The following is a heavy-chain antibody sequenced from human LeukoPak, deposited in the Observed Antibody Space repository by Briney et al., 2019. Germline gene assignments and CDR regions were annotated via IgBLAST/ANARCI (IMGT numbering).Heavy chain of an antibody. J-gene: IGHJ5*02. CDR2: IYTSGST. Sequence: PSETLSLTCTVSGGSISSGSYYWSWIRQPAGKGLEWIGRIYTSGSTNYNPSLKSRVTISVDTSKNQFSLKLSSVTAADTAVYYCARDAAATKVSDGWFDPWGQGTLVTVSS. D-gene: IGHD2-15*01. V-gene: IGHV4-61*02. CDR3: ARDAAATKVSDGWFDP. CDR1: GGSISSGSYY.